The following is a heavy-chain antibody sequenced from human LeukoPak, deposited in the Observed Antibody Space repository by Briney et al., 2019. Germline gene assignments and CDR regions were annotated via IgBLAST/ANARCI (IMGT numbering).Heavy chain of an antibody. CDR3: ATGAWFGDPMGDY. CDR1: GFTFSSYG. V-gene: IGHV3-30*02. D-gene: IGHD3-10*01. CDR2: IRYDGSNK. J-gene: IGHJ4*02. Sequence: GGSLRLSCAASGFTFSSYGMHWVRQAPGKGLEWVAFIRYDGSNKNYADSVKGRFTISRDNSKNTLYLRMNSLRAEDTAVYYCATGAWFGDPMGDYWGQGTLVTVSS.